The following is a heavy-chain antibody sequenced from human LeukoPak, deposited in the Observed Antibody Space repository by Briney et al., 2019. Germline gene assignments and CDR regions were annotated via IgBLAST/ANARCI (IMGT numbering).Heavy chain of an antibody. D-gene: IGHD5-18*01. J-gene: IGHJ6*03. CDR1: GDSFSYFY. CDR2: IYYSGST. CDR3: ARTTEGGYTYGYFYYYYMDV. V-gene: IGHV4-59*01. Sequence: SETLSLTCTVSGDSFSYFYWSWIRQPPGKGLEWIGYIYYSGSTNYNPSLKSRVTISVDTSKNQFSLKLTSVTAADTAVYYCARTTEGGYTYGYFYYYYMDVWGKGTTVTISS.